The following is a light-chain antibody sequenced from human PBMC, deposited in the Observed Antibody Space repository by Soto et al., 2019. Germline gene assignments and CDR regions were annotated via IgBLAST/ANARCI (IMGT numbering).Light chain of an antibody. J-gene: IGLJ1*01. CDR2: EVA. Sequence: QSVLTQPASVSGSPGQSITISCTGTSSDIGGYNYVSWYQQHPGKAPKLMIYEVANRPSGISNRFSDSKSGNTASLTISGLQAEDEADYYCSSYTTISARYVFGSGTKLTVL. CDR3: SSYTTISARYV. V-gene: IGLV2-14*01. CDR1: SSDIGGYNY.